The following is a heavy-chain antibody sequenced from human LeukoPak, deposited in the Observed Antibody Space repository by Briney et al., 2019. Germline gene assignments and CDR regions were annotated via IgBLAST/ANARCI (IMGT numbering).Heavy chain of an antibody. CDR1: GFTFSSYN. J-gene: IGHJ3*02. V-gene: IGHV3-21*01. D-gene: IGHD1-20*01. Sequence: GGSLRLSCAASGFTFSSYNMNWVRQAPGKGLEWVSSISSSSSYIYYADSVKGRFTISRDNAKNSLYLQMNSLRAEDTAVYYCARDFSMTGALDAFDIWGQGTMVTVSS. CDR3: ARDFSMTGALDAFDI. CDR2: ISSSSSYI.